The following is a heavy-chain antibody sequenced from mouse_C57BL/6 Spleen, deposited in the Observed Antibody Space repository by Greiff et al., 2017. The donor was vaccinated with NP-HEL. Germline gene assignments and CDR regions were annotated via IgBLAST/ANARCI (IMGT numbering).Heavy chain of an antibody. CDR1: GYAFSSSW. CDR3: ARPSYGDYAMDY. J-gene: IGHJ4*01. Sequence: QVQLQQSGPELVKPGASVKISCKASGYAFSSSWMNWVKQRPGQGLEWIGRIYPGDGDTNYNGKFKGKATLTADKSSSTAYMQLSSLTSEDSAVYFCARPSYGDYAMDYWGQGTSVTVSS. D-gene: IGHD1-1*01. CDR2: IYPGDGDT. V-gene: IGHV1-82*01.